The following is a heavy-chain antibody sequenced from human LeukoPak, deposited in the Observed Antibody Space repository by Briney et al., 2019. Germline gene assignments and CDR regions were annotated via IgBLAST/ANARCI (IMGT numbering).Heavy chain of an antibody. J-gene: IGHJ4*02. Sequence: SETLSLTCTVSGGSISSSSSYWGWIRQPPGKGLERIGTIYYSGSTYYNPSLKSRVTISVDTSKNQFSLKLSSVTAADTAVYYCARVTAGIVGATIIDYWGQGTLVTVSS. D-gene: IGHD1-26*01. CDR1: GGSISSSSSY. CDR2: IYYSGST. V-gene: IGHV4-39*07. CDR3: ARVTAGIVGATIIDY.